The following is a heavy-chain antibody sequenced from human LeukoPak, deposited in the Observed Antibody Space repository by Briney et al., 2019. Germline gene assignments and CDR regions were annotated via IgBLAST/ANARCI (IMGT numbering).Heavy chain of an antibody. J-gene: IGHJ6*02. CDR1: GGSISSSSYY. V-gene: IGHV4-39*01. CDR2: IYYSGST. CDR3: ASEAGYYYYGTDV. Sequence: KPSETLSLTCTVSGGSISSSSYYWGWIRQPPGKGLEWIGSIYYSGSTYYNPSLKSRVTISVDTSKNQFSLKLSSVTAADTAVYYCASEAGYYYYGTDVWGQGTTVTVSS.